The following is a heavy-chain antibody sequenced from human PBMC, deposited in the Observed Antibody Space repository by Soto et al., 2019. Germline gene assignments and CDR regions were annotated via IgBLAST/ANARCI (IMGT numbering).Heavy chain of an antibody. CDR3: VKDLRVTTFGGLRGFDF. D-gene: IGHD3-3*01. CDR1: GFTFSSYA. J-gene: IGHJ4*02. CDR2: ISGSGGST. Sequence: GGSLRLSCAASGFTFSSYAMSWVRQAPGKGLEWVSAISGSGGSTYYADSVKGRFTISGDNSKNALNLQMSSLRGEDTAVYYCVKDLRVTTFGGLRGFDFWGQGTRVTVSS. V-gene: IGHV3-23*01.